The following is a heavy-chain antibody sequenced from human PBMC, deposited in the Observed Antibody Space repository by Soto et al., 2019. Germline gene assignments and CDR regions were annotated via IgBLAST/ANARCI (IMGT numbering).Heavy chain of an antibody. CDR3: ARQSISTSSYYYYYGMDV. CDR2: IYYSGST. V-gene: IGHV4-39*01. J-gene: IGHJ6*02. D-gene: IGHD2-2*01. Sequence: SETLSLTCTVSGGSISSSSYYWGWIRQPPGKGLEWIGSIYYSGSTYYNPSLKSRVTISVDTSKNQFSLKLSSVTAADTAVYYCARQSISTSSYYYYYGMDVWGQGTTVT. CDR1: GGSISSSSYY.